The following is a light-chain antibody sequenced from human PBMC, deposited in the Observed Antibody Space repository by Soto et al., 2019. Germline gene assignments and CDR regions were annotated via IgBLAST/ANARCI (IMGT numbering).Light chain of an antibody. CDR2: LGS. CDR1: QSLLHSDGYNY. J-gene: IGKJ4*01. Sequence: DVVMTQSPLSLPVTPGEPASISCRSSQSLLHSDGYNYLDWFLQRPGQSPQVLIYLGSNRAPGVPDGFSGSGSGTDFTRKISRVEAEDVGVYYCLQALQTPLTFGGGTKVEIK. CDR3: LQALQTPLT. V-gene: IGKV2-28*01.